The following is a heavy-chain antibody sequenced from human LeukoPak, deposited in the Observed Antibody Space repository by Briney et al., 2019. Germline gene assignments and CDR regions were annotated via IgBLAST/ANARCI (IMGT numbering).Heavy chain of an antibody. D-gene: IGHD3-10*01. CDR2: IHRSGST. Sequence: SETLSLTCTVSGGSISSGSYYWSWIRQPAGKGLEWIGRIHRSGSTAYNPSVKSRVTISVDTSKNQFSLKLSSVTAADTAVYYCARDYYGSGNFDYWGQGTLVTVSS. CDR3: ARDYYGSGNFDY. J-gene: IGHJ4*02. V-gene: IGHV4-61*02. CDR1: GGSISSGSYY.